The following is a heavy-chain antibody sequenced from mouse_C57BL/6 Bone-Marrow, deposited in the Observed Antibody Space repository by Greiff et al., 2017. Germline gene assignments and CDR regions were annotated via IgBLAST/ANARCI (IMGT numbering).Heavy chain of an antibody. V-gene: IGHV5-17*01. J-gene: IGHJ2*01. CDR3: ARVPTGTDFDY. CDR2: ISSGSSTI. CDR1: GFTFSDYG. Sequence: EVKLVESGGGLVKPGGSLKLSCAASGFTFSDYGMHWVRQAPEKGLEWVAYISSGSSTIYYADTVKGRFPISRDNAKNTLFLQMTSLRAEDTAMYYCARVPTGTDFDYWGQGTTLTVSS. D-gene: IGHD4-1*02.